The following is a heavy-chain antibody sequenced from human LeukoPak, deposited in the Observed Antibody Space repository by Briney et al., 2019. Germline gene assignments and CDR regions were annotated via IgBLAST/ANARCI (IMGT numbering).Heavy chain of an antibody. CDR2: ISGNGGSI. J-gene: IGHJ6*02. Sequence: GGSLRLSCAASGFTFDDYAMHWVRQAPGKGLEWVSGISGNGGSIGYADSVKGRFTISRDNAKNSLYLQMNSLRAEDTALYYCAKDKGSPRDYYYGMDVWGQGTTVTVSS. V-gene: IGHV3-9*01. CDR1: GFTFDDYA. CDR3: AKDKGSPRDYYYGMDV. D-gene: IGHD3-10*01.